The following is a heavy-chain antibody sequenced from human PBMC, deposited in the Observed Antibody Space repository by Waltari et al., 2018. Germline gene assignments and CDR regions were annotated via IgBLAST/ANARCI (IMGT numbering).Heavy chain of an antibody. CDR1: VESFSGYY. Sequence: QVQLQQWGAGLLKPSETLSLTCAVNVESFSGYYWGWVRQSPGKGLEWIGEINQSGSTTYNPSLRSRVTISLDTSKSQFSLSLKSVTAADTAVYYCAIMYNLGLDYWGRGTLVTVSS. D-gene: IGHD1-1*01. V-gene: IGHV4-34*02. J-gene: IGHJ4*02. CDR2: INQSGST. CDR3: AIMYNLGLDY.